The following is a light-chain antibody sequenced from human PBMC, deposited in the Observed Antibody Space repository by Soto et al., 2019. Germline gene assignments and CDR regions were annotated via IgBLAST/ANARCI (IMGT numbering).Light chain of an antibody. CDR2: DAS. V-gene: IGKV3-11*01. CDR3: QQRRSWPPT. CDR1: QSVSNNY. Sequence: ESVYTESRRILSLSPGERATLSCRASQSVSNNYLAWYQQKPGQAPRLLIYDASNRATGIPATFSASGSGTDFTLTINNLEPEDFAVYYCQQRRSWPPTFGGGTKVDIK. J-gene: IGKJ4*01.